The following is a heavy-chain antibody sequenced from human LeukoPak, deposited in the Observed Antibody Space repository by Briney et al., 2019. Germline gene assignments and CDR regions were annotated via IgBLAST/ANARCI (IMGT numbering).Heavy chain of an antibody. CDR1: GFTFSSYG. J-gene: IGHJ4*02. CDR3: AKELPWGYFDWLLPPFDY. D-gene: IGHD3-9*01. V-gene: IGHV3-30*18. CDR2: ISYDGSNK. Sequence: AGGSLRLSCAASGFTFSSYGMPWVRQASGKGLEWVAVISYDGSNKYYADSVKGRFTISRDNSKNTLYLQMNSLRAEDTAVYYCAKELPWGYFDWLLPPFDYWGQGTLVTVSS.